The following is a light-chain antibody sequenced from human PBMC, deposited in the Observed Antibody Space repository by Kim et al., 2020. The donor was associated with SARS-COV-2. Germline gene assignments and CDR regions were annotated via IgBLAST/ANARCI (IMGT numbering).Light chain of an antibody. CDR3: QQYHTHST. Sequence: PAYVGDTVTITCRARQNVNIWLAWYQQKPGQVPKLQIHKTSGLQRGVPSRFSGGGYGKDFTLTIRSLQPDDFATYYCQQYHTHSTFSQGTEVDIK. V-gene: IGKV1-5*03. J-gene: IGKJ1*01. CDR1: QNVNIW. CDR2: KTS.